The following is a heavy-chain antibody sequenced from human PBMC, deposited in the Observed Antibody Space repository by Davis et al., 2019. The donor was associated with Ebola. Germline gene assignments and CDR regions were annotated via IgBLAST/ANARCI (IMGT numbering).Heavy chain of an antibody. CDR2: INGDGTSR. D-gene: IGHD3-3*01. Sequence: PGGSLRLSCEASTFTFKNDWMHWVRQSPGKGLVWVARINGDGTSRSYADSGKGRLTISRDNANKTLTLEMDSLKVEATAMYYCARENDFWSNFYARAFVHWGQGTLVTVSS. J-gene: IGHJ4*02. CDR1: TFTFKNDW. CDR3: ARENDFWSNFYARAFVH. V-gene: IGHV3-74*01.